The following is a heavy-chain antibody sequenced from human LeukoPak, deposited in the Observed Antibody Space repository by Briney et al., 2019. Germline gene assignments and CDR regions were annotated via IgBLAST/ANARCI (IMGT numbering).Heavy chain of an antibody. J-gene: IGHJ4*02. CDR2: ISGSGGST. V-gene: IGHV3-23*01. Sequence: GGSLRLSCAASGLTLSSYAMSWVRQAPGKGLEWVSAISGSGGSTYYADSVKGRFTISRDNSKNTLYLQMNSLRAEDTAVYYCAKPGYSSGWYVYFDYWGQGTLVTVSS. CDR3: AKPGYSSGWYVYFDY. CDR1: GLTLSSYA. D-gene: IGHD6-19*01.